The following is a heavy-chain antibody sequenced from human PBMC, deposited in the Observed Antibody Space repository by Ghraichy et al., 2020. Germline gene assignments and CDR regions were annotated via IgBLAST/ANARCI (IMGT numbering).Heavy chain of an antibody. V-gene: IGHV2-26*01. CDR1: GFSLGKARMG. CDR2: IFLNDEK. D-gene: IGHD5-24*01. Sequence: SGPTLVKPTETLTLTCTVSGFSLGKARMGVTWIRQPPGKALEWLAHIFLNDEKSYSTSLKSRLTISKDTSKSQVVLTMTNMDPVDTATYYCARVEMATTYYFDYWGQGTLVTVSS. J-gene: IGHJ4*02. CDR3: ARVEMATTYYFDY.